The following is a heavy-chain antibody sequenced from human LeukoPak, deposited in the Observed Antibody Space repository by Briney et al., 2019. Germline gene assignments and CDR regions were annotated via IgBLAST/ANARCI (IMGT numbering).Heavy chain of an antibody. Sequence: GGSLRLSCAASGFTFKNYAMNWVRQAPGKGLEWVSVIYSGGRTCYADSVKGRFTISRDNSKNTLYLQMNRLRAEDTAVYYCARAGPSSSWHQFDYWGQGTLVTVSS. CDR3: ARAGPSSSWHQFDY. CDR2: IYSGGRT. D-gene: IGHD6-13*01. CDR1: GFTFKNYA. V-gene: IGHV3-66*01. J-gene: IGHJ4*02.